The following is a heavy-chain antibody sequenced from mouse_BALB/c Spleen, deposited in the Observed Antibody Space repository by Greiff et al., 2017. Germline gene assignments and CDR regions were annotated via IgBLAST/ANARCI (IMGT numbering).Heavy chain of an antibody. J-gene: IGHJ2*01. CDR3: AKRGNDYPFDY. D-gene: IGHD2-4*01. V-gene: IGHV3-2*02. Sequence: VQLKQSGPGLVKPSQSLSLTCTVTGYSITSDYAWNWIRQFPGNKLEWMGYISYSGSTSYNPSLKSRISITRDTSKNQFFLQLNSVTTEDTATYYCAKRGNDYPFDYWGQGTTLTVSS. CDR1: GYSITSDYA. CDR2: ISYSGST.